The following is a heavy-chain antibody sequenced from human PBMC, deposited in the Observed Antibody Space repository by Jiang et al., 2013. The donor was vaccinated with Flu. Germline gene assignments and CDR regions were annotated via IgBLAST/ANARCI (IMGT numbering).Heavy chain of an antibody. Sequence: KPTQTLTLTCTLSGFSLSTSGMRVNWIRQPPGKALEWLARIDWDDDKFYSTSLKTRLTISKDTSKNQVVLTMTNMDPVDTATYYCARIARGSSASAFDIWGQGTMVTVSS. CDR1: GFSLSTSGMR. V-gene: IGHV2-70*04. CDR2: IDWDDDK. J-gene: IGHJ3*02. CDR3: ARIARGSSASAFDI. D-gene: IGHD1-26*01.